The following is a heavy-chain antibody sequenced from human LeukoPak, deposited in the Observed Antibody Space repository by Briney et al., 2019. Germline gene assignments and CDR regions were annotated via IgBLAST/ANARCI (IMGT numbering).Heavy chain of an antibody. V-gene: IGHV4-31*03. J-gene: IGHJ6*02. D-gene: IGHD5-24*01. CDR1: GGSISSGGSR. Sequence: PSETLSLTCNVSGGSISSGGSRWSWIRQHPGKGLEWIGYIYYSGSTYYNPSLESRLTMSVDTSKNQFSLHLTSVTAADTAVYYCARQATIRDGMDVWGQGTTVTVSS. CDR3: ARQATIRDGMDV. CDR2: IYYSGST.